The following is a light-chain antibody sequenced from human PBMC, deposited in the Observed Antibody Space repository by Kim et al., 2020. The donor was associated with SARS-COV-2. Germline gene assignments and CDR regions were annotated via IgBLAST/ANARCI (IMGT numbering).Light chain of an antibody. CDR1: STNDGNKY. CDR2: DNN. V-gene: IGLV1-51*01. J-gene: IGLJ2*01. CDR3: GTWVSSMGAVV. Sequence: GQRIPTACCGSSTNDGNKYVSWYRSHQKQAPKLSIFDNNKPTTGIRDRFCGSKSGTAATLGITGLQAGDEADYDCGTWVSSMGAVVFGGGTQLTVL.